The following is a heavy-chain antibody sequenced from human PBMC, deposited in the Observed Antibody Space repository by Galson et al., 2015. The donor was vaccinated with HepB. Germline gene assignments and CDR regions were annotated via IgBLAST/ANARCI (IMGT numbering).Heavy chain of an antibody. CDR3: ARTLVDAAMVLFLAGPPNWYFDL. J-gene: IGHJ2*01. Sequence: ALEWLARIDWDDDKYSSTSLKTRLTISKDTSKNQVVLTMTNMDPVDTATYYCARTLVDAAMVLFLAGPPNWYFDLWGRGTLVTVSS. V-gene: IGHV2-70*11. D-gene: IGHD5-18*01. CDR2: IDWDDDK.